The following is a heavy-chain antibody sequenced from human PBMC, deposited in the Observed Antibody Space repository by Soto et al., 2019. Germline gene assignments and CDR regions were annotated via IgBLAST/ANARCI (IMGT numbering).Heavy chain of an antibody. J-gene: IGHJ5*02. D-gene: IGHD2-15*01. Sequence: GASVKVSCKASGYTFTSYYMHWVRQAPGQGLEWMGIINPSGGSTSYAQKFQGRVTMTRDTSTSTVYMELSSLRSEDTAVYYCARGDIVVVVAAVGFDPWGQGTLVTSPQ. CDR1: GYTFTSYY. V-gene: IGHV1-46*01. CDR2: INPSGGST. CDR3: ARGDIVVVVAAVGFDP.